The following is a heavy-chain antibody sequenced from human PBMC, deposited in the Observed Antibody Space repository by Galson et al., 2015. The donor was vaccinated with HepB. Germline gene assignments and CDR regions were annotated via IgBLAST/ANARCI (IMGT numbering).Heavy chain of an antibody. CDR1: GYTFTSYD. D-gene: IGHD6-6*01. CDR3: ARGRRIAARPRWFDP. J-gene: IGHJ5*02. Sequence: SVKVSCKASGYTFTSYDINWVRQATGQGLEWMGWMNPNSGNTGYAQKFQGRVTMTRNTSISTAYMELSSLRSEDTAVYYCARGRRIAARPRWFDPWGQGTLVTVSS. V-gene: IGHV1-8*01. CDR2: MNPNSGNT.